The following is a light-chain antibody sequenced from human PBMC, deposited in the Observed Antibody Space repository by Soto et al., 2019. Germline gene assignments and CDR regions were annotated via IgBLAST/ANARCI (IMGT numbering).Light chain of an antibody. V-gene: IGKV4-1*01. CDR3: QQYFDVPFT. CDR2: WAS. CDR1: RSVLYKSNNKNH. J-gene: IGKJ4*01. Sequence: IVMTQSPDSLAVSLGERATMSCKCSRSVLYKSNNKNHLACYQQKPGQPPQLIIYWASTRESGVPERFSGSGSGTDFTPTISSLEAEDVAFYWCQQYFDVPFTFGGGTKVDIK.